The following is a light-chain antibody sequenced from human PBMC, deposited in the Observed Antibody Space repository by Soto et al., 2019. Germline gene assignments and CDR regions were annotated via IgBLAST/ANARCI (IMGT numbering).Light chain of an antibody. CDR3: CSYAGSSSGV. CDR1: TSDVGSYTL. J-gene: IGLJ3*02. CDR2: EVS. Sequence: QSALTQPASVSGSPGQSITISCTGTTSDVGSYTLVSWYQQHPGKAPKLMIYEVSKRPSGVSNRFSASKSGNTASLTISGLQAEDEADYYCCSYAGSSSGVFGGGTKLTVL. V-gene: IGLV2-23*02.